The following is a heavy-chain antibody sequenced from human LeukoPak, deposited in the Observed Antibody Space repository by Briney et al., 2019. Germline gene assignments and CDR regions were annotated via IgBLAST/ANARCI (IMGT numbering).Heavy chain of an antibody. CDR2: ISYDGSNK. CDR3: AKDRLGSSSTFFDY. D-gene: IGHD2-2*01. J-gene: IGHJ4*02. CDR1: GFTFSSYG. Sequence: GGSLRLSCEASGFTFSSYGMHWVRQAPGKGLEGVAVISYDGSNKYHVDPVKGRCTISRDNSKNTLYLQINSLRAEDTAGYYCAKDRLGSSSTFFDYWGQGTLVTVSS. V-gene: IGHV3-30*18.